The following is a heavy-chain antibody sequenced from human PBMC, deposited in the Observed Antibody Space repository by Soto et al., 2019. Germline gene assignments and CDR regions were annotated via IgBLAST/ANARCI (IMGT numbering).Heavy chain of an antibody. J-gene: IGHJ6*02. Sequence: QVQLQESGPGLVKPSETLSLTCTVSGGSVSSGSYYWSWIRQPPGKGLEWIGYIYYSGSTNYNPSLTSRVTISVDTSKNQFSLKLSSVTAADTAVYYCARGDSSGYYYLYYYYGMDVWGQGTTVTVSS. CDR1: GGSVSSGSYY. D-gene: IGHD3-22*01. CDR3: ARGDSSGYYYLYYYYGMDV. V-gene: IGHV4-61*01. CDR2: IYYSGST.